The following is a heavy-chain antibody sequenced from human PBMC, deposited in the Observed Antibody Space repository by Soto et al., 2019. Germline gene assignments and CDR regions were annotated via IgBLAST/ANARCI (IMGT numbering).Heavy chain of an antibody. V-gene: IGHV1-2*04. CDR2: INPNSGGT. D-gene: IGHD3-16*01. CDR1: GYTFTVYY. CDR3: ARGPLYYDYVWGKMDY. J-gene: IGHJ4*02. Sequence: GASVKVSCKASGYTFTVYYMHWVRQAPGQGLEWMGWINPNSGGTNYAQKFQGWVTMTRDTSISTAYMELSRLRSDDTAVYYCARGPLYYDYVWGKMDYWGQGTLVTVSS.